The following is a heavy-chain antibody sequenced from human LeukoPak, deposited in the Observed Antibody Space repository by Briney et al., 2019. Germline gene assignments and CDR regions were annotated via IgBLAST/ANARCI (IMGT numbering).Heavy chain of an antibody. CDR3: ARRGVTPIYFDY. CDR2: IYYSGST. J-gene: IGHJ4*02. Sequence: TASETLSLTCTVSGGSISTSNYYWGWIRQPPGKGLEWTGSIYYSGSTYYNPSLKSRVTISVDTSKNQFSLKLSSVTAADTAVYYCARRGVTPIYFDYWGQGTLVTVSS. V-gene: IGHV4-39*07. D-gene: IGHD3-10*01. CDR1: GGSISTSNYY.